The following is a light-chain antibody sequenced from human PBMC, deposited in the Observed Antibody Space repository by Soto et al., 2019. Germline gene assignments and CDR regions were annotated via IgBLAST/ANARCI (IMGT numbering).Light chain of an antibody. J-gene: IGLJ1*01. CDR3: SSYTTSNTRQIV. Sequence: QCALTQPASVSGSPGRSITISCPGTSSDVGGYNYVSWYQQHPGKAPKFMIYDVSNRPSGVSNRFSGSKSGNTASLTISGLQAEDEADYYCSSYTTSNTRQIVFGTGTKVTVL. CDR1: SSDVGGYNY. CDR2: DVS. V-gene: IGLV2-14*01.